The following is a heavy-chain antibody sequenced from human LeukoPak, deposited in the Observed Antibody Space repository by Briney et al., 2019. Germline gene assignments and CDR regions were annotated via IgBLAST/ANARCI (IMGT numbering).Heavy chain of an antibody. J-gene: IGHJ4*02. CDR2: ISAKNGNT. D-gene: IGHD3-16*01. CDR1: GYTFTTNG. CDR3: ARGGGGQWGYFDY. V-gene: IGHV1-18*04. Sequence: ASVKVSCKASGYTFTTNGIIWVRRAPGQGLEWMGWISAKNGNTNYAQNLQGRVTMTSDTSTSTAYMELRSLRSDDTAVYYCARGGGGQWGYFDYWGQGTLVTVSS.